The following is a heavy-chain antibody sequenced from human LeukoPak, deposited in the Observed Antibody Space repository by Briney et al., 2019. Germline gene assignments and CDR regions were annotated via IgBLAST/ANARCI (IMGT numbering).Heavy chain of an antibody. D-gene: IGHD2-15*01. Sequence: QPGGSLRLSCAASGFTVSSSYMYWVRQASGKGLGWVSFFYRGETTYYAESVRGRFTISRDISKNTLYLLMNSLIPEDTAVYYCAREVVSIPSYFESWGQGTRVTVSS. CDR2: FYRGETT. CDR1: GFTVSSSY. V-gene: IGHV3-53*01. CDR3: AREVVSIPSYFES. J-gene: IGHJ4*02.